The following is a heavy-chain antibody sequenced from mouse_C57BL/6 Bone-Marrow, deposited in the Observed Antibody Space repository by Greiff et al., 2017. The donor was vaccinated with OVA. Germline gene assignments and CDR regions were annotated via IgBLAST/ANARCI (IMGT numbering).Heavy chain of an antibody. CDR2: IDPENGDT. CDR1: GFNIKDDY. D-gene: IGHD1-1*01. V-gene: IGHV14-4*01. J-gene: IGHJ1*03. Sequence: EVQLQQSGAELVRPGASVKLSCTASGFNIKDDYMHWVKQRPEQGLEWIGWIDPENGDTEYASKFQGKATITADTSSNTAYLQLSSLTSEDTAVYYCTPYYYGSRYWYFDVWGTGTTVTVSS. CDR3: TPYYYGSRYWYFDV.